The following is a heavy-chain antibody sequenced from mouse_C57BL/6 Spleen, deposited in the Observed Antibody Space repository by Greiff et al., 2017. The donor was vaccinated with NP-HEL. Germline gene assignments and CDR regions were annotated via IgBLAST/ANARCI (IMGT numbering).Heavy chain of an antibody. CDR1: GYAFSSSW. V-gene: IGHV1-82*01. Sequence: VQLQQSGPELVKPGASVKISCKASGYAFSSSWMNWVKQRPGKGLEWIGRIYPGDGDTNYNGKFKGKATLTADKSSSTAYMQLSSLTSEDSAVYFCARSESNYKGNAMDYWGQGTSVTVSS. J-gene: IGHJ4*01. CDR3: ARSESNYKGNAMDY. D-gene: IGHD2-5*01. CDR2: IYPGDGDT.